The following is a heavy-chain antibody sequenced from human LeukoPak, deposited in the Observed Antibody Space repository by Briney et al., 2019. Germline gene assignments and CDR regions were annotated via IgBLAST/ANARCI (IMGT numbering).Heavy chain of an antibody. CDR1: GGSISSYY. V-gene: IGHV4-59*01. CDR2: IYYSGST. D-gene: IGHD3-22*01. J-gene: IGHJ4*02. Sequence: PSETLSLTCTVSGGSISSYYWSWIRQPPGKGLEWIGYIYYSGSTNYNPSLKSRVTISVDTSKNQFSLKLSSVTAAITAVYYCTRGYDDSSGYYYFGYWGQGTLVTVSS. CDR3: TRGYDDSSGYYYFGY.